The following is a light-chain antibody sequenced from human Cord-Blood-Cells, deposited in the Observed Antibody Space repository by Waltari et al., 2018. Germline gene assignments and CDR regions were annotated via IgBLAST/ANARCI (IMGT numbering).Light chain of an antibody. CDR3: QQYNNWPPLT. J-gene: IGKJ4*01. CDR2: GAS. V-gene: IGKV3-15*01. Sequence: EIVMTQSTATLSVSSGETATLSCRASQSVRSNLGWYQQKPGQAPRLLIYGASTRATGIPARFSGSGSGTEFTLTISSLQSEDFAVYYCQQYNNWPPLTFGGGTKVEIK. CDR1: QSVRSN.